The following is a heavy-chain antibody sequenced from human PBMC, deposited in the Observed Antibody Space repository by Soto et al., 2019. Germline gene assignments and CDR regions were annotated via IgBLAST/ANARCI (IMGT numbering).Heavy chain of an antibody. CDR1: GFTFSSYD. V-gene: IGHV3-48*02. Sequence: GGSLRLSCAASGFTFSSYDMNWVRQAPGKGLEWVSYISSNSYTIYYADSVKGRFTISRDNAKNSLYLQMNSLRDEDTAVYYCAREPVVVAAKVYYGMDVWGQGTTVTVS. J-gene: IGHJ6*02. CDR3: AREPVVVAAKVYYGMDV. D-gene: IGHD2-15*01. CDR2: ISSNSYTI.